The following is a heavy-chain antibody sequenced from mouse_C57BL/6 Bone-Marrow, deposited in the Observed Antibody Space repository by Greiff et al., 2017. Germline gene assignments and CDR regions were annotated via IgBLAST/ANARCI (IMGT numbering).Heavy chain of an antibody. V-gene: IGHV1-39*01. CDR1: GYSFTDYN. CDR3: ARESIYYDYLRGAMDY. D-gene: IGHD2-4*01. J-gene: IGHJ4*01. Sequence: EVQLVESGPELVKPGASVKISCKASGYSFTDYNMNWVKQSNGKSLEWIGVINPNYGTTSYNQKFKGKATLTVDQSSSTAYMQLNSLTSEDSAVYYCARESIYYDYLRGAMDYWGQGTSVTVSS. CDR2: INPNYGTT.